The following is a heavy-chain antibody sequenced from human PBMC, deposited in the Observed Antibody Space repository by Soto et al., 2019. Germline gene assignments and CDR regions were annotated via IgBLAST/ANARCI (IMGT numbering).Heavy chain of an antibody. J-gene: IGHJ6*02. Sequence: ASVKVSCKASGYTFTGYYMHWVRQAPGQGLEWMGWINPNSGGTNYAQKFQGRATMTRDTSISTAYMELSRLRSDDTAVYYCARDMNAPDYSNYFYYYYYGMDVWGQGTTVTVSS. CDR1: GYTFTGYY. CDR2: INPNSGGT. V-gene: IGHV1-2*02. CDR3: ARDMNAPDYSNYFYYYYYGMDV. D-gene: IGHD4-4*01.